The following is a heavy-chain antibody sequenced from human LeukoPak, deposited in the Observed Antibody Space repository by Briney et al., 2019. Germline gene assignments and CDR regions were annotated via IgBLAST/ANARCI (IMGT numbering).Heavy chain of an antibody. CDR3: ASGRPYDFWSGSPFDP. CDR2: ISAYNGNT. Sequence: ASVKVSCKASGYTFTSYGISWVRQAPGQGLEWMGWISAYNGNTNYAQKLQGRVTITADESTSTAYMELSSLRSEDTAVYYCASGRPYDFWSGSPFDPWGQGTLVTVSS. J-gene: IGHJ5*02. CDR1: GYTFTSYG. D-gene: IGHD3-3*01. V-gene: IGHV1-18*01.